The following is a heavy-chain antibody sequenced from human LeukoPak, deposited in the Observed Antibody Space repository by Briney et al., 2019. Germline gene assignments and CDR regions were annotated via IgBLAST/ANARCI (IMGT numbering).Heavy chain of an antibody. CDR2: INHNGNVN. CDR1: GFTFSSYW. D-gene: IGHD3-16*01. J-gene: IGHJ6*02. Sequence: GGSLRLSCAASGFTFSSYWMNWARQAPGKGLEWVASINHNGNVNYYVDSVKGRFTISRDNAKNSLYLQMSNLRAEDTAVYFYARGGGLDVWGQGATVTVSS. V-gene: IGHV3-7*03. CDR3: ARGGGLDV.